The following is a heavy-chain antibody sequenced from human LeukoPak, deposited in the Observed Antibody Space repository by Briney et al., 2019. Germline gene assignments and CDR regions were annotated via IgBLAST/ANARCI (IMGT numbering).Heavy chain of an antibody. J-gene: IGHJ1*01. D-gene: IGHD5-24*01. CDR3: ARHGDGDSFEYFLH. Sequence: PSETLSLTCTVSGGSISTYYWSWIRQPPGKGLEWIGYIYYTGSTNYNPSLESRVTISVDTSKNQFSLRVNSVTAADTAVYYCARHGDGDSFEYFLHWGQGTLVTVSS. CDR1: GGSISTYY. CDR2: IYYTGST. V-gene: IGHV4-59*08.